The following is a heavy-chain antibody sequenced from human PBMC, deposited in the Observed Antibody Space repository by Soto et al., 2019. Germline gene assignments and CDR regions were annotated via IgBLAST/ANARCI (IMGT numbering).Heavy chain of an antibody. CDR3: VRVVAIPGYPDN. Sequence: GASVKVSCKTSAGTFSSYAISWVRQAPGQGLEWMGGIVPIVDTSTYAQKFQGRVTITADESTSTVYMELSSLRSDDTAVYYCVRVVAIPGYPDNWGQGTLVTVSS. D-gene: IGHD5-12*01. CDR1: AGTFSSYA. V-gene: IGHV1-69*13. CDR2: IVPIVDTS. J-gene: IGHJ4*02.